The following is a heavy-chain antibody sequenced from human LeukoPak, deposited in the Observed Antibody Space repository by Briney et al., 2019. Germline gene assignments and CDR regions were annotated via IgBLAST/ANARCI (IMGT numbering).Heavy chain of an antibody. J-gene: IGHJ3*02. CDR1: GYSFTRYF. CDR3: AGSYCSSTSCDRSHDAFDI. D-gene: IGHD2-2*01. CDR2: IDPSDSYT. Sequence: ASVKVSCKASGYSFTRYFIHWARQAPGQGLEWMGRIDPSDSYTNYSPSFQGHVTISADKSISTAYLQWSSLKASDTAMYYCAGSYCSSTSCDRSHDAFDIWGQGTMVTVSS. V-gene: IGHV5-10-1*01.